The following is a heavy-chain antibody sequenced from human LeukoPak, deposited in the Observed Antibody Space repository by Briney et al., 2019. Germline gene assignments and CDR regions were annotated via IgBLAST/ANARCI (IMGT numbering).Heavy chain of an antibody. D-gene: IGHD5-18*01. J-gene: IGHJ3*02. Sequence: GGSLRLSCAASGFTFSSYAMSWVRQAPGKGLEWVSAITGSGVRTYYADSVKGRFTISRDNSKNTLYLQMNSLRAEDTAVYYCAKDRGYRSGLGAFDIWGQGTMVTVSS. CDR3: AKDRGYRSGLGAFDI. CDR2: ITGSGVRT. CDR1: GFTFSSYA. V-gene: IGHV3-23*01.